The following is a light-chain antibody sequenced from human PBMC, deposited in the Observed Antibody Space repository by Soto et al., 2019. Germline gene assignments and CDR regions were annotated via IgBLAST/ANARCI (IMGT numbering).Light chain of an antibody. V-gene: IGLV2-23*01. CDR3: CSYAVGSTLV. CDR2: EGS. Sequence: QAVVTQPASVSGSPGQSITISCTGTSSDVGSYNLVSWHQQHPGKAPKLMIYEGSKRPSGVSHRFSGSKSGNTASLTISGLQAEDEADYYCCSYAVGSTLVFGGGTKVTVL. CDR1: SSDVGSYNL. J-gene: IGLJ2*01.